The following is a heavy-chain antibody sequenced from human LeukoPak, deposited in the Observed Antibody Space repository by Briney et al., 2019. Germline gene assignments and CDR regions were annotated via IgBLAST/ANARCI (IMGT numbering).Heavy chain of an antibody. Sequence: GGPLRLSCAASGFTFSSYAMSWVRQAPGKGLELVSGISGSGGTTYYADSVKGRFTISRDNSKNTLYLQLNSLRAEDTAIYYCAKDLTYYYDSTGYFDYWGQGTLVTVSS. V-gene: IGHV3-23*01. CDR3: AKDLTYYYDSTGYFDY. CDR2: ISGSGGTT. J-gene: IGHJ4*02. D-gene: IGHD3-22*01. CDR1: GFTFSSYA.